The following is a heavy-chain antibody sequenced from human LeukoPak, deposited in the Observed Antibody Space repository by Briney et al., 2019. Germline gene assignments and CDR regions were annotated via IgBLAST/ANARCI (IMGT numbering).Heavy chain of an antibody. CDR1: GYTFTSYY. Sequence: GASVKVSCKASGYTFTSYYMHWVRQAPGQGLEWMGIINPSGGSTNYAQKFQGWVTMTRDTSISTAYMELSRLRSDDTAVYYCARGYSYGSLDYWGQGTLVTVSS. D-gene: IGHD5-18*01. CDR3: ARGYSYGSLDY. CDR2: INPSGGST. J-gene: IGHJ4*02. V-gene: IGHV1-2*04.